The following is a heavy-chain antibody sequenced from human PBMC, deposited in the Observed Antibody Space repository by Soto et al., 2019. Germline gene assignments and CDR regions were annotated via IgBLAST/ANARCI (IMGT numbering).Heavy chain of an antibody. J-gene: IGHJ2*01. V-gene: IGHV3-72*01. CDR2: TRNKANSYTT. CDR1: GFTFSDHY. D-gene: IGHD2-8*01. Sequence: EVQLVESGGGLVQPGGSLRLSCAASGFTFSDHYMDWVRQAPGKGLEWVGRTRNKANSYTTEYAASVKGRFTISRDESKNSLYLQMNSLETGDTAVYYCARGYCSNGVCYRYIDLWGRGTLVTVSS. CDR3: ARGYCSNGVCYRYIDL.